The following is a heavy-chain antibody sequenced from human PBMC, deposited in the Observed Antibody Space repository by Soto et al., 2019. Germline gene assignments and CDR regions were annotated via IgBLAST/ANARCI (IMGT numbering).Heavy chain of an antibody. D-gene: IGHD3-10*01. J-gene: IGHJ6*03. V-gene: IGHV4-34*01. Sequence: LSLTCAVYGGSFSGYYWSWIRQPPGKGLEWIGEINHSGSTNYNPSLKSRVTISVDTSKNQFSLKLSSVTAADTAVYYCARNYYGSGSYRYTYYYYYMDVWGKGTTVTVSS. CDR2: INHSGST. CDR3: ARNYYGSGSYRYTYYYYYMDV. CDR1: GGSFSGYY.